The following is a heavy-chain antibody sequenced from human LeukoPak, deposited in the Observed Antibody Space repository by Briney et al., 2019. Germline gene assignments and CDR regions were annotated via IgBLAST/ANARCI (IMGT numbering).Heavy chain of an antibody. J-gene: IGHJ6*03. V-gene: IGHV3-48*03. D-gene: IGHD2-2*02. CDR2: ISSSGTTI. CDR3: ARGVPGYCSGTSCYKDDYYMDV. CDR1: GFTFSSYE. Sequence: GGSLRLSCAASGFTFSSYEMNWVRQAPGKGLEWVSYISSSGTTIYYADSVKGRFTISRDNAKNSLYVQMSSLRAEDTAVYYCARGVPGYCSGTSCYKDDYYMDVWGKGTTVTVSS.